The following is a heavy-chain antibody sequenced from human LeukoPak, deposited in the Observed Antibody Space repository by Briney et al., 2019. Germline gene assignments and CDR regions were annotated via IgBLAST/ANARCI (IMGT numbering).Heavy chain of an antibody. CDR3: ARHLNWFDP. J-gene: IGHJ5*02. Sequence: SETLSLTCTVSGGSISSYYWSWIRQPPGKGLEWIGYIYTSGSTNYNPSLKSRVTISVDMSKNQFSLKLSSVTTADTAVYYCARHLNWFDPWGQGTLVTVSS. CDR1: GGSISSYY. V-gene: IGHV4-4*09. CDR2: IYTSGST.